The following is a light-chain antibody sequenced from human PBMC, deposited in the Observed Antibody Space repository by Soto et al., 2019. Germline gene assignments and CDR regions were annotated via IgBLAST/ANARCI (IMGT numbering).Light chain of an antibody. J-gene: IGKJ4*02. CDR2: DAS. V-gene: IGKV3-11*01. CDR3: HQRSIWPLT. Sequence: EIVLTQSPATLSLSPGERATLSCRASQSVSSYLAWYQQKPGQAPRLLIYDASNRATGIPARFSGSGSGTDFTLIISSREPEDFAVYYCHQRSIWPLTFGGGTKVEIK. CDR1: QSVSSY.